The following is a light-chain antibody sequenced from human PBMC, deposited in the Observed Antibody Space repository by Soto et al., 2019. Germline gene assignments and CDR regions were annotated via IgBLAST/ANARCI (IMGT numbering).Light chain of an antibody. J-gene: IGLJ3*02. V-gene: IGLV2-11*01. CDR1: SSDIGTYNF. Sequence: QSALAQPHSVSGSPGQSVTFSCIGTSSDIGTYNFGSWYQQFPDKAPKLLIYDVTERPSGVPDRFSGSKSGNTASLTISGLQAEDEADYYCCSYAGAYTFVFGGGTKLTVL. CDR2: DVT. CDR3: CSYAGAYTFV.